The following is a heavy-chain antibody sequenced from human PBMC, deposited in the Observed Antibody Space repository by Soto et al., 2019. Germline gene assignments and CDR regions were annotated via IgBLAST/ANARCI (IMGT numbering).Heavy chain of an antibody. D-gene: IGHD2-15*01. V-gene: IGHV4-4*07. CDR1: GGSISSYY. Sequence: QVQLQESGPGLVKPSETLSLTCTVSGGSISSYYWSWIRQPAGKGLEWIGRIYTSWSTNYIPSLKSRATMSVDTSMNQLSLKLSSVTAAATAVYYCARGFKRIGGFDPWGQGTLVTVSS. J-gene: IGHJ5*02. CDR2: IYTSWST. CDR3: ARGFKRIGGFDP.